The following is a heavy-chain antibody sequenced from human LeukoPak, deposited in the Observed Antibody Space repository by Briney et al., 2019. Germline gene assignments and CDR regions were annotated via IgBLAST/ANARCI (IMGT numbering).Heavy chain of an antibody. J-gene: IGHJ4*02. CDR1: GFTFSSYG. CDR3: ARSLCGGDCYQPGDY. V-gene: IGHV3-33*01. CDR2: IWYDGSNK. Sequence: PGGSRRLSCAASGFTFSSYGMHWVRQAPGKGLEWVAVIWYDGSNKYYADPVKGRFTISRDNSKNTLYLQMNSLRAEDTAVYYCARSLCGGDCYQPGDYWGQGTLVTVSS. D-gene: IGHD2-21*02.